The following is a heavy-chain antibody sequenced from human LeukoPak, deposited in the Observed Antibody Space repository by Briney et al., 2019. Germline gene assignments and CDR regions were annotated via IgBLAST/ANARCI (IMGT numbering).Heavy chain of an antibody. CDR1: GFTFSSHG. CDR3: AKDTKTNSRWSQGYFDY. CDR2: TRYDGNSK. J-gene: IGHJ4*02. V-gene: IGHV3-30*02. Sequence: GGSLRLSCAASGFTFSSHGMHWVRQAPGKGLEWVAFTRYDGNSKYYADSVKGRFTISRDNSKNTLYLQMNSLRAEDTAVYYCAKDTKTNSRWSQGYFDYWGQGTLVTVSS. D-gene: IGHD4-23*01.